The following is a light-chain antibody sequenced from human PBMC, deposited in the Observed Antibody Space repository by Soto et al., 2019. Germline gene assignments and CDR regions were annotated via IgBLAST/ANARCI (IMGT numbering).Light chain of an antibody. V-gene: IGLV2-14*01. CDR1: SSDVGGYNY. Sequence: HSVLTQPASVSGSPGQSITISCTGTSSDVGGYNYVSWYQQQAGKAPKLIIHEVSNRPSGVSNRFSGSKSGNTASLTISGLQAEDEADYYCDSYTSSRAYVFGIGTKLTDL. J-gene: IGLJ1*01. CDR3: DSYTSSRAYV. CDR2: EVS.